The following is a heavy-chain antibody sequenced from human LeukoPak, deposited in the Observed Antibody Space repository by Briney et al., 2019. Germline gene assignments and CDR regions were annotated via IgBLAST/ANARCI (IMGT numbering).Heavy chain of an antibody. CDR1: GGSTSSSHY. J-gene: IGHJ5*02. Sequence: SETLSLTCTVSGGSTSSSHYWSWIRQPPGKGLEWIGEINHSGSTNYNPSLKSRVTISVDTSKNQFSLKLSSVTAADTAVYYCAKNVRRQQLVFLAWGQGTLVTVSS. CDR3: AKNVRRQQLVFLA. CDR2: INHSGST. D-gene: IGHD6-13*01. V-gene: IGHV4-34*01.